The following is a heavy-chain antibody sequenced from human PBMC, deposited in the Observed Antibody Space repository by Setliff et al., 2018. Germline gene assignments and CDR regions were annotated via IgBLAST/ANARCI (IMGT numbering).Heavy chain of an antibody. Sequence: PGGSLRLSCAASKFTISGNWMSWVRQAPGKGLEWVANIKPNGSERYSVDSVKVLFTISRDNAKNSLYLQMNSLRVEDTAVYYCAGVLYSSGWYRSFDYWGQGTLCTVSS. CDR1: KFTISGNW. J-gene: IGHJ4*02. V-gene: IGHV3-7*01. CDR2: IKPNGSER. D-gene: IGHD6-19*01. CDR3: AGVLYSSGWYRSFDY.